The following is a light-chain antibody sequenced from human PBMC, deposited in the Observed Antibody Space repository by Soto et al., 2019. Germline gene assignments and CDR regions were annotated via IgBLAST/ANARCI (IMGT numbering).Light chain of an antibody. J-gene: IGKJ4*01. Sequence: DIQTTQSPSSLSASVGDRVTITCRASQSIITYLNWYQQKPGKAPKLLISAASSLQSGVPSRFSGSGSGTDFTLTISSLQPEDFATYYCQHSYRSPLTFGGGTKVEIK. CDR2: AAS. CDR3: QHSYRSPLT. V-gene: IGKV1-39*01. CDR1: QSIITY.